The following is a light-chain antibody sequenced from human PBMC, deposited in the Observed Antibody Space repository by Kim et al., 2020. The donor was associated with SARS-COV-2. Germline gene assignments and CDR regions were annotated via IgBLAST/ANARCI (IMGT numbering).Light chain of an antibody. V-gene: IGKV1-5*03. Sequence: ASVGDRVTITCRASQSISSWLAWYQQKPGKAPKLLIYKASSLERGVPSRFSSSGSGTEITLTISSLQPDDVATYYCQQYNSYSWTFGQGTKVDIK. CDR3: QQYNSYSWT. J-gene: IGKJ1*01. CDR2: KAS. CDR1: QSISSW.